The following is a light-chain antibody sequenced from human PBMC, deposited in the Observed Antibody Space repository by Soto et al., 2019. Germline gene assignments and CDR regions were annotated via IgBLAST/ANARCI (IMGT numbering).Light chain of an antibody. CDR3: QQSYSVPHT. J-gene: IGKJ2*01. Sequence: EIQMTQSPSSLSASVGDRVTITWRASQNIFSYLSWYQHKPGKAPKLLIYAASSLQSGVPSRFSGSGSGTDFALTISSLQPEDFATFYCQQSYSVPHTFGQGTKVEI. CDR1: QNIFSY. V-gene: IGKV1-39*01. CDR2: AAS.